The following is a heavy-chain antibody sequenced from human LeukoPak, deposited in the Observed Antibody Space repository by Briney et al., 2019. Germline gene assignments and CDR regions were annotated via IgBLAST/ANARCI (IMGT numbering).Heavy chain of an antibody. V-gene: IGHV3-64D*06. Sequence: PGGSLRLSCSASGFTFSSYAMYWVRQAPGKGLEYVSAINNNGGSTYYADSVKGRFTISRDNSKNTLYLQMSSLRAEDTAVYYCVTPIGRYYFDYWGQGTLVTVSS. CDR3: VTPIGRYYFDY. CDR2: INNNGGST. CDR1: GFTFSSYA. J-gene: IGHJ4*02. D-gene: IGHD1-26*01.